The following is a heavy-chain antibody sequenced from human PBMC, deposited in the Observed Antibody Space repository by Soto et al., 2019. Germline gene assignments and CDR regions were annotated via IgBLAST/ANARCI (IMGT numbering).Heavy chain of an antibody. Sequence: QVQLVQSGAEVKKPGASVKVSCKASGYTFTSYAMHWVRQAPGQRLEWMGWINAGNGNTKYSQKFQGRVTITRDTSASTAYMELSSLRSEDTAVYYCARSLLPLWFGESDAFDIWGQGTMVTVSS. D-gene: IGHD3-10*01. CDR1: GYTFTSYA. CDR2: INAGNGNT. CDR3: ARSLLPLWFGESDAFDI. V-gene: IGHV1-3*01. J-gene: IGHJ3*02.